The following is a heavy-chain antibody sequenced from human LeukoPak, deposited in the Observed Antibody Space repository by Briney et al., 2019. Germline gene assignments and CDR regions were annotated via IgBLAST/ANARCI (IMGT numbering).Heavy chain of an antibody. CDR2: INHSGST. Sequence: SETLSLTCAVYGGSFSGYYWSWIRQPPGKGLEWIGEINHSGSTNYNPSLKSRVTISVDTSKNQFSLKLSSVTAADTAVYYCARAPGYSYGNDAFDIWGQGTGVTVSS. D-gene: IGHD5-18*01. CDR1: GGSFSGYY. CDR3: ARAPGYSYGNDAFDI. J-gene: IGHJ3*02. V-gene: IGHV4-34*01.